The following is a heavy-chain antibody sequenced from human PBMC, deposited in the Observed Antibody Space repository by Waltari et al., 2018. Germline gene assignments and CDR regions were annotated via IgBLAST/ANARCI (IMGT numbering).Heavy chain of an antibody. V-gene: IGHV1-69*13. J-gene: IGHJ6*02. CDR1: GGTFSSYA. CDR3: ARGQVGATGNYYYYGMDV. CDR2: VIPSFGTA. Sequence: QVQLVQSGAEVKKPGSSVKVSCKASGGTFSSYAISWVRLAPGQGLEWMGGVIPSFGTANYAQKFQGRVTITADESTSTAYMELSSLRSEDTAVYYCARGQVGATGNYYYYGMDVWGQGTTVTVSS. D-gene: IGHD1-26*01.